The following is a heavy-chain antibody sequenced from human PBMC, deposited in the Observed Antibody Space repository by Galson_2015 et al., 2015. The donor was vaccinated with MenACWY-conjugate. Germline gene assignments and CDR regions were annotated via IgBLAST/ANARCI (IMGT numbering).Heavy chain of an antibody. V-gene: IGHV3-23*01. J-gene: IGHJ6*02. CDR3: ARSSGMDV. CDR1: GFTFSTYV. CDR2: ISDGGGYI. Sequence: SLRLSCAASGFTFSTYVMIWGRQAPGKGLEWVSSISDGGGYIYYADSVKGRFTISRDNSRNTLFLQMNSLRADDTAVYFCARSSGMDVWGQGTTVTVSS.